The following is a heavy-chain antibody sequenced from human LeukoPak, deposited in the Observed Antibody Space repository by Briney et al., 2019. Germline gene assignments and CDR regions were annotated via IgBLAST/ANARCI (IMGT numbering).Heavy chain of an antibody. CDR1: GGSFSGYY. D-gene: IGHD6-13*01. J-gene: IGHJ4*02. Sequence: SSETLSLTCAVYGGSFSGYYWSWIRQPPGKGLEWIGEINHSGSTNYNPSLKSRVTISVDASKNQFSLKLSSVTAADTAVYYCARGKRGYSSSWYDYWGQGTLVTVSS. CDR3: ARGKRGYSSSWYDY. CDR2: INHSGST. V-gene: IGHV4-34*01.